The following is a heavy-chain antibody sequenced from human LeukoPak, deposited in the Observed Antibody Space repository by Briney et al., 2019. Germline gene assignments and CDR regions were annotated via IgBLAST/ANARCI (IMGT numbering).Heavy chain of an antibody. CDR2: IYHSGST. CDR1: GGSISSSNW. V-gene: IGHV4-4*02. J-gene: IGHJ6*03. D-gene: IGHD3-22*01. Sequence: SETLSLTCAVSGGSISSSNWWSWVRQPPGKGLEWIGEIYHSGSTNYNPSLKSRATISVDKSKNQFSLKLSSVTAADTAVYYCARVTYDSSGYMDHYYYMDVWGKGTTVTVSS. CDR3: ARVTYDSSGYMDHYYYMDV.